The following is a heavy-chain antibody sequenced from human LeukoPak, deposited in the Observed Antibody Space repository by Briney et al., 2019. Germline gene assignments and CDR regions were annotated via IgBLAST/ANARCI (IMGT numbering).Heavy chain of an antibody. D-gene: IGHD3-10*01. Sequence: GGSLRLSCAASGFTFSSSWMHWVRQAPGKGLAWVSRINSDGTSTAYADSVKGRFTISRDNTKNTLYLQLNSLTAEDTAFYYCARGKTSGSFDFWGQGALVTVSS. CDR1: GFTFSSSW. CDR3: ARGKTSGSFDF. J-gene: IGHJ4*02. V-gene: IGHV3-74*01. CDR2: INSDGTST.